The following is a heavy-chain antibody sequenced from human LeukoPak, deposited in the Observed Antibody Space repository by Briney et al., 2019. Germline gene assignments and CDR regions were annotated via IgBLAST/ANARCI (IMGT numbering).Heavy chain of an antibody. CDR2: ISYDGSNK. Sequence: GGSLRLSCAASGFTFSSYAMHWVRQAPGKGLEWVAVISYDGSNKYYADSVKGRFTISRDNSKNTLYLQMNSLRAEDTAVYYCAQSGYSYAFDYWGQGTLVTFAS. CDR3: AQSGYSYAFDY. D-gene: IGHD5-18*01. J-gene: IGHJ4*02. V-gene: IGHV3-30-3*01. CDR1: GFTFSSYA.